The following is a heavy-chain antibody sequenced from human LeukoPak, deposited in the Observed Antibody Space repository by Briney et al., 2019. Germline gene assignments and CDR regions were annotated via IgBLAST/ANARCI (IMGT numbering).Heavy chain of an antibody. V-gene: IGHV4-34*01. CDR1: GGSFSPYY. CDR2: INHSGST. D-gene: IGHD2-21*02. Sequence: MPSETLSLTCAVYGGSFSPYYWSWIRQPPGKGLEWIGEINHSGSTNYNPSLKSRVTISVDTSKNQFSLRLSSVTAADTAVYYCARGGFYCGGDCYVDYWGQGTLVTVSS. CDR3: ARGGFYCGGDCYVDY. J-gene: IGHJ4*02.